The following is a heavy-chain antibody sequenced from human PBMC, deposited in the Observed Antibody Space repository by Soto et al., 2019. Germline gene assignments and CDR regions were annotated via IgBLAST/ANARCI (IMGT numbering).Heavy chain of an antibody. CDR3: ARGSGISGYDYSPFDY. D-gene: IGHD5-12*01. J-gene: IGHJ4*02. CDR2: ISSSSSYI. Sequence: GGSLRLSCAASGFTFSSYSMNWVRQAPGKGLEWVSSISSSSSYIYYADSVKGRFTISRDNAKNSLYLQMNSLRAEDTAVYYCARGSGISGYDYSPFDYWGQGTLVTVSS. V-gene: IGHV3-21*01. CDR1: GFTFSSYS.